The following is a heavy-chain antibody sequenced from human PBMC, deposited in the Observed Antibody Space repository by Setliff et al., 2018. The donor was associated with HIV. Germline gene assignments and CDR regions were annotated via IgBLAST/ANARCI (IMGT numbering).Heavy chain of an antibody. V-gene: IGHV5-51*01. D-gene: IGHD5-12*01. CDR3: ARSRRDGYNLEAFDI. J-gene: IGHJ3*02. CDR1: GYSFTSYW. Sequence: GESLKLSCKGSGYSFTSYWIGWVRQMPGKGQEWMGIIYPGDSDTRYSPSFQGQVTISADKSISTAYLQWSTLKASDTAMYYCARSRRDGYNLEAFDIWGQGTMVTVSS. CDR2: IYPGDSDT.